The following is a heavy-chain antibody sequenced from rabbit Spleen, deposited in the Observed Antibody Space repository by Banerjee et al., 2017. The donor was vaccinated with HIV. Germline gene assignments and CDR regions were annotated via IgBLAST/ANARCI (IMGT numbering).Heavy chain of an antibody. CDR2: IDPVFGIT. CDR3: VSGGLYASGWHL. Sequence: QEQLMESGGGLVQPGGSLKLSCKASGFDFSNYGVSWVRQAPGKGLEWIGYIDPVFGITYYANWVNGRFTGSSNTNQNTVSLQMNSLTAADTAIYFCVSGGLYASGWHLWGQGTLVTVS. CDR1: GFDFSNYG. J-gene: IGHJ3*01. V-gene: IGHV1S47*01. D-gene: IGHD4-1*01.